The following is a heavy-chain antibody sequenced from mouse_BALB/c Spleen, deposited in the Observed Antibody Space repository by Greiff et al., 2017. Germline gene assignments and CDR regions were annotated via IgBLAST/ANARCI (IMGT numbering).Heavy chain of an antibody. CDR3: AYGSSYDYYAMDY. CDR2: IDPSDSYT. J-gene: IGHJ4*01. Sequence: QVQLQLPGAELVKPGASVKLSCKASGYTFTSSWMHWVKQRPGQGLEWIGEIDPSDSYTNYNQKFKGKATLTVDKSSSTAYMQLSSLTSEDSAVYYCAYGSSYDYYAMDYWGQGTSVTGSS. D-gene: IGHD1-1*01. V-gene: IGHV1-69*02. CDR1: GYTFTSSW.